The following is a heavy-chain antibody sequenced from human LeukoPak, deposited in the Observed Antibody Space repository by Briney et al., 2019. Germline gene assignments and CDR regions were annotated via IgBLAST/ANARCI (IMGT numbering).Heavy chain of an antibody. V-gene: IGHV4-39*01. J-gene: IGHJ4*02. CDR1: GGSISSSSYY. D-gene: IGHD5-12*01. Sequence: SETLSLTCTVSGGSISSSSYYWGWIRQPPGKGLEWIGSIYYSGSTYYNPSLKSRVTISVDTSKNQFSLELSSVTAADTAVYYCARLDSGYDFGAWGQGTLVTVSS. CDR3: ARLDSGYDFGA. CDR2: IYYSGST.